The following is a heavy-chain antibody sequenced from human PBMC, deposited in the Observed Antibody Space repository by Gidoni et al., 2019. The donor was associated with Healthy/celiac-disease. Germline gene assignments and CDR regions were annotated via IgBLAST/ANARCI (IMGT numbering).Heavy chain of an antibody. V-gene: IGHV3-21*01. J-gene: IGHJ4*02. CDR3: ARDNEGYSSSWSFDY. D-gene: IGHD6-13*01. Sequence: EVQLVESGGGLVKPGGPLGPSCAASGFPFSSYSMNWVSQGPGKGLEWVSSMSSSSSYIYYADSVKGRFTISRDNAKNSLYLQMNSLRAEDTAVYYCARDNEGYSSSWSFDYWGQGTLVTVSS. CDR1: GFPFSSYS. CDR2: MSSSSSYI.